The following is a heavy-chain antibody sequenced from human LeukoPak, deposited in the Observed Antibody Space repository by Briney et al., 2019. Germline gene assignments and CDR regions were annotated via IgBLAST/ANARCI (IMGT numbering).Heavy chain of an antibody. V-gene: IGHV3-21*01. CDR3: ARRLDGYSYGYADY. J-gene: IGHJ4*02. CDR1: GFTLSSYS. CDR2: ISSSSSYI. Sequence: GGSLRLSCEASGFTLSSYSMNWVRQAPGQGLEWVSSISSSSSYIYSADSVKGRFTISRDNAKNSLYLQMNSLRAEDTAVYYCARRLDGYSYGYADYWGQGTLVTVSS. D-gene: IGHD5-18*01.